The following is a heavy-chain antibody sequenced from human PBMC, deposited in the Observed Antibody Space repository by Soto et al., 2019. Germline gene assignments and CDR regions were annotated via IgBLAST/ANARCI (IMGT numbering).Heavy chain of an antibody. V-gene: IGHV4-30-4*01. CDR1: GGSMSSGEYY. CDR2: IYYSGST. Sequence: SETLSLTCTVSGGSMSSGEYYWSWIRQPPGKGLEWIGYIYYSGSTYYNPSLKSRVTISVDTSKNQFSLKLSSVTAADTAVYNCAREGGIVGATTVDYWGQGTLVTVSS. CDR3: AREGGIVGATTVDY. J-gene: IGHJ4*02. D-gene: IGHD1-26*01.